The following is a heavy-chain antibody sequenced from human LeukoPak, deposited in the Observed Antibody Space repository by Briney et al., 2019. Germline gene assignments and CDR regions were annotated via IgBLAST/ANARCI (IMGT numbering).Heavy chain of an antibody. CDR3: ARAPAPRGSKNWFDP. CDR2: INHSGST. Sequence: PSETLSLTCAVYGGSFSGYYWSWIRQPPGKGLEWIGEINHSGSTNYNPSLKSRVTISVDTSKNQFSLKLSSVTAADTAVYYCARAPAPRGSKNWFDPWGQGTLVTVSS. V-gene: IGHV4-34*01. J-gene: IGHJ5*02. CDR1: GGSFSGYY. D-gene: IGHD2-15*01.